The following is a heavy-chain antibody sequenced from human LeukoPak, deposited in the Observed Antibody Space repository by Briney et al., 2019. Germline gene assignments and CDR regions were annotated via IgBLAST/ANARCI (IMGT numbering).Heavy chain of an antibody. Sequence: ASVKVSCKASGYTFTSYGISWVRQAPGQGLEWMGWISAYNGNTNYAQKLQGRVTMTTDTSTSTAYMELRSLRSDDTAVYYCARGEDYGDAVGLGYYYGMDVWGQGTTVTVSS. CDR1: GYTFTSYG. CDR3: ARGEDYGDAVGLGYYYGMDV. J-gene: IGHJ6*02. D-gene: IGHD4-17*01. V-gene: IGHV1-18*01. CDR2: ISAYNGNT.